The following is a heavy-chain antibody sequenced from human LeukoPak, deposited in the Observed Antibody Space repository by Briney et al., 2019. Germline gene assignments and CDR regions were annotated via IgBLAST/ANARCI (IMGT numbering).Heavy chain of an antibody. Sequence: SETLSLTCTVSGGSINNYYCTWIRQPPAKGLEWIGYIYDSGSTNFNPSLKSRVTISLDTSKDQFSLKVTSVTAADMAVYHCARGYSSGRIDYWGPGTLVTVSS. D-gene: IGHD6-19*01. V-gene: IGHV4-59*01. CDR1: GGSINNYY. CDR2: IYDSGST. J-gene: IGHJ4*02. CDR3: ARGYSSGRIDY.